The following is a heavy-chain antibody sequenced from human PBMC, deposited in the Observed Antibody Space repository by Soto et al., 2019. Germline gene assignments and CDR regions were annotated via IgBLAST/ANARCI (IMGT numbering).Heavy chain of an antibody. V-gene: IGHV4-30-2*01. CDR2: IYHSGST. CDR3: ARGGISYGMDV. J-gene: IGHJ6*02. D-gene: IGHD1-26*01. CDR1: GGSISSGGYS. Sequence: SSETLSLTCAVSGGSISSGGYSWSWIRQPPGKGLEWIGYIYHSGSTYYNPSLKSRVTISVDRSKNQFSLKLSSVTAADTAVYYCARGGISYGMDVWGQGTTVTVSS.